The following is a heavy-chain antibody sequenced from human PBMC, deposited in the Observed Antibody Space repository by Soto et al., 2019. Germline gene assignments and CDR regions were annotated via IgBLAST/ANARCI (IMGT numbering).Heavy chain of an antibody. CDR2: ISGSGGST. CDR1: GFTFSSYA. Sequence: GGSLRLSCAASGFTFSSYAMSWVRQAPGKGLEWVSAISGSGGSTYYADSVKGRFTISRDNSKNTLYLQMNSLRAEDTAVYYCAKDLGYCSSTSCSYYYYYYGMDVWGQGTTVTVS. V-gene: IGHV3-23*01. D-gene: IGHD2-2*01. CDR3: AKDLGYCSSTSCSYYYYYYGMDV. J-gene: IGHJ6*02.